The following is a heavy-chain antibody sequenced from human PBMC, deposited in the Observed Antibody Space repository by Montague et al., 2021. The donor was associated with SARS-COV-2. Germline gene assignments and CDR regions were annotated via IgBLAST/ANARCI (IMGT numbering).Heavy chain of an antibody. J-gene: IGHJ5*02. D-gene: IGHD6-25*01. CDR3: ARGSGSASATWFDP. CDR1: GXSIGSHY. Sequence: SETLSLTCTVSGXSIGSHYWSWIRLPPGKGLEWVGHIYYTGITKYKSSLKSRVTISVDTSKNQLSLKLESVTAADTAVYYCARGSGSASATWFDPWGQGTLVTVSS. V-gene: IGHV4-59*11. CDR2: IYYTGIT.